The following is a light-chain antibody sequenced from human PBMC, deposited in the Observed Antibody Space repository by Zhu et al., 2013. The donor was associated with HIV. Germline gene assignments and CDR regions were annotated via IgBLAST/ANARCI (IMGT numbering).Light chain of an antibody. CDR2: GAS. CDR3: QQYGSSPRTL. V-gene: IGKV3-20*01. J-gene: IGKJ2*01. Sequence: EIVLTQSPGTLSLSPGERATLSCRASQSLTSSYLAWYQQKPGQPPRLLIYGASSRATGIPDRFSGSGSGTDFTLTISRLEPEDFAVYYCQQYGSSPRTLFGQG. CDR1: QSLTSSY.